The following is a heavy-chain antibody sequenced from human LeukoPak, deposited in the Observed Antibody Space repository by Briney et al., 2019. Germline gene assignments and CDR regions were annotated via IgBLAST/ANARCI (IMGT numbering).Heavy chain of an antibody. V-gene: IGHV1-46*01. CDR2: INPSDGRT. J-gene: IGHJ3*02. CDR1: GYTFTNYY. D-gene: IGHD2-15*01. CDR3: ARGYCSGGSCSDDAFDI. Sequence: ASVKVSCKASGYTFTNYYMHWVRQAPGQGLEWMGIINPSDGRTSYGQKFQGRVTMTRDTSTSTVYMELSSLRSEDTAVYYCARGYCSGGSCSDDAFDIWGQGTMVTVSS.